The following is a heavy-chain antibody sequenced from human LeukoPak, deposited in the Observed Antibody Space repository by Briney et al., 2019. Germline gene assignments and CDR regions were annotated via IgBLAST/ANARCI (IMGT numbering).Heavy chain of an antibody. J-gene: IGHJ3*02. V-gene: IGHV4-39*01. CDR1: GGSISSSSYY. D-gene: IGHD3-16*01. CDR2: IYYSGST. Sequence: KPSETLSLTCTVSGGSISSSSYYWGWIRQPPGKGLEWIGSIYYSGSTYYNPPLKSRVTISVDTSKNQFSLKLSSVTAADTAVYYCTPGPGGAFDIWGQGTMVTVSS. CDR3: TPGPGGAFDI.